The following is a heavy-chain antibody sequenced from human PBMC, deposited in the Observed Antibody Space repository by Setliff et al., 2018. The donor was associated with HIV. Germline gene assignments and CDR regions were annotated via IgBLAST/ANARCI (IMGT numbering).Heavy chain of an antibody. D-gene: IGHD3-22*01. CDR2: IYYSGST. CDR1: GGSISNSRYY. J-gene: IGHJ5*02. V-gene: IGHV4-39*01. CDR3: ASRVYYYDSSGYLREEGFDP. Sequence: SETLSLTCTVSGGSISNSRYYWSWIRQPPGKGLEWIGSIYYSGSTYYNPSLKSRVTISVDASKNQFSLKLSSVTAADAAVYYCASRVYYYDSSGYLREEGFDPWGQGTQVTVSS.